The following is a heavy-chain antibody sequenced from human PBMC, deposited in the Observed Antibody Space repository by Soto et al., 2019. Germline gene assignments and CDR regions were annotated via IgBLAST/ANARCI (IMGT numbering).Heavy chain of an antibody. CDR2: IYSKAGTS. J-gene: IGHJ4*02. Sequence: QVQLVQSGAEVQKPGASVKVSCKTSGYTFNDFGITWVRQAPGLGLEWLGWIYSKAGTSNFAPKFQGRVIMTTVTSTSIADTELTSLTFDGAAVDFCARDFGLDIDFWGRGTLVTVS. V-gene: IGHV1-18*01. D-gene: IGHD3-3*01. CDR1: GYTFNDFG. CDR3: ARDFGLDIDF.